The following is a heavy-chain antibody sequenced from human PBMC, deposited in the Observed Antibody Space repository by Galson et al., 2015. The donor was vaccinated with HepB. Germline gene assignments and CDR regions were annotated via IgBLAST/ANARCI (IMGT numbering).Heavy chain of an antibody. V-gene: IGHV3-30*18. CDR3: AKDDWYGYPPQMSHYYSGMDV. D-gene: IGHD3-9*01. Sequence: SLRLSCAASGFTFSSYGMHWVRQAPGKGLEWVAVISYDGSNKYYADSVKGRFTISRDNSKNTLYLQMNSLRAEDTAVYYCAKDDWYGYPPQMSHYYSGMDVWGQGTTVTVSS. CDR2: ISYDGSNK. CDR1: GFTFSSYG. J-gene: IGHJ6*02.